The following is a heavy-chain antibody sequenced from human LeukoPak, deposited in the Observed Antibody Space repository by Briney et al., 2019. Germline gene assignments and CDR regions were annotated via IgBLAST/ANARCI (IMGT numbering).Heavy chain of an antibody. D-gene: IGHD3-3*01. J-gene: IGHJ4*02. CDR3: ARDRNTDFWSGYYTNYCDY. CDR1: GDSVSSNSAA. V-gene: IGHV6-1*01. CDR2: TYYRSKWYN. Sequence: SQTLSLTCAISGDSVSSNSAAWNWIRQSPSRGLEWLGRTYYRSKWYNDYAVSVKSRITINPDTSKNQFSLQLNSVTPEDTAVYYCARDRNTDFWSGYYTNYCDYWGQGTLVTVSS.